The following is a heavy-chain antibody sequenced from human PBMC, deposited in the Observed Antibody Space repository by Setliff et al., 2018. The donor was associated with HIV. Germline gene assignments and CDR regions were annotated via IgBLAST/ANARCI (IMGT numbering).Heavy chain of an antibody. D-gene: IGHD3-10*01. V-gene: IGHV4-30-4*08. CDR2: ISYSGST. CDR1: GGSISSGNYY. Sequence: SETLSLTCNASGGSISSGNYYWTWIRQPPGKGLEWIGYISYSGSTYYNPSLESRVTIPMDTSTNQFSLKLSSVTAADTAVYFCARHFPSISLFFGDPGPFDRWGQGALVTVSS. CDR3: ARHFPSISLFFGDPGPFDR. J-gene: IGHJ4*02.